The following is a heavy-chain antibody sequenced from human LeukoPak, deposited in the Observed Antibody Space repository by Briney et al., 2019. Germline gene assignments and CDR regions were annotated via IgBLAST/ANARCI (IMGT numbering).Heavy chain of an antibody. Sequence: PGGSLRLSCAASGFTFSSYGMNWVRQAPGKGLEWVAFIRYDGSNKYYADSVKGRFTISRDNSKNSLYLQMNSLRAEDTALYYCAKDISEGRWGYYYYGMDVWGQGTTVTVSS. V-gene: IGHV3-30*02. CDR3: AKDISEGRWGYYYYGMDV. J-gene: IGHJ6*02. CDR1: GFTFSSYG. CDR2: IRYDGSNK. D-gene: IGHD3-16*01.